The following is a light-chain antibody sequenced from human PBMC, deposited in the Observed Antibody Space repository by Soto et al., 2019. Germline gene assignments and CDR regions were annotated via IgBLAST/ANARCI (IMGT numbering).Light chain of an antibody. CDR2: GAS. CDR1: QSVSSSY. CDR3: QQYGSSPLWT. V-gene: IGKV3-20*01. J-gene: IGKJ1*01. Sequence: EIVLTQSPATLSLSPGERATLSCRASQSVSSSYLAWYQQKPGQAPRLLIYGASSRATGIPDRFSGSGSGTDFTLTISRLEPEDFAVYYCQQYGSSPLWTFGQGTKVDNK.